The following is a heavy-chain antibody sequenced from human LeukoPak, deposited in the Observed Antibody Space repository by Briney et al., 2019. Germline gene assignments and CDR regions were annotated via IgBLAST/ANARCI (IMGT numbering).Heavy chain of an antibody. Sequence: SETLSLTCTVSGGSISSSSDYWGWIRQAPGKGLEWIGSIYYSENTYYNSSLKSRVTISVDTSKNQFSLKLNSVTAADTAVYFCARRTYSASYWKHLDYWGQGTLVTVSS. V-gene: IGHV4-39*01. CDR2: IYYSENT. CDR3: ARRTYSASYWKHLDY. D-gene: IGHD1-26*01. J-gene: IGHJ4*02. CDR1: GGSISSSSDY.